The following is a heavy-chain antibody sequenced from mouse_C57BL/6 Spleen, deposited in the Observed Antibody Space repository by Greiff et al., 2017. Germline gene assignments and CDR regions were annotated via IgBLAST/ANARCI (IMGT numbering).Heavy chain of an antibody. Sequence: VQLQQSGPELVKPGASVKISCKASGYTFTDYYMNWVKQSHGKSLEWIGDINPNNGGTSYNQKFKGKATLTVDKSSSTAYMELRSLTSEDSAVYYCAGSYYGSSFYYAMDYWGQGTSVTVSS. CDR3: AGSYYGSSFYYAMDY. CDR2: INPNNGGT. CDR1: GYTFTDYY. V-gene: IGHV1-26*01. D-gene: IGHD1-1*01. J-gene: IGHJ4*01.